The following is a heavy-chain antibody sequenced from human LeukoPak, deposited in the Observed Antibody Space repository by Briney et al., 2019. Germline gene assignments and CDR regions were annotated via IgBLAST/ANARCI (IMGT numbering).Heavy chain of an antibody. CDR1: GFTFSDYY. V-gene: IGHV3-11*01. D-gene: IGHD3-16*01. Sequence: PGGSLRLSCAASGFTFSDYYMSWIRQAPGKGLEWVSYISTNGYVIYYAESVKGRFTISRENPKNTLYLQMHSLRAEDTAVYYCAKHVAGGYYGMNVWGQGTTVTVSS. CDR3: AKHVAGGYYGMNV. CDR2: ISTNGYVI. J-gene: IGHJ6*02.